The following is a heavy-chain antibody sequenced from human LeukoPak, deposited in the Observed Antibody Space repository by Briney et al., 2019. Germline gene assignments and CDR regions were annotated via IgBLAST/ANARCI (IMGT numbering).Heavy chain of an antibody. V-gene: IGHV3-23*01. CDR1: GFTFSSYG. D-gene: IGHD3-9*01. Sequence: GGSLRLSCAASGFTFSSYGMSWVRQAPGKGLEWVSAISGSGGSTYYADSVKGRFTISRDNSKNTLYLQMNSLRAEDTAVYYCAKRIRYFDWYDAFDIWGQGTMVTASS. CDR3: AKRIRYFDWYDAFDI. CDR2: ISGSGGST. J-gene: IGHJ3*02.